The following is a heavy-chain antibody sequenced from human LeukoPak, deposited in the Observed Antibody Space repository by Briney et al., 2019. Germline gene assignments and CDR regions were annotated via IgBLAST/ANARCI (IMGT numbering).Heavy chain of an antibody. V-gene: IGHV4-38-2*01. D-gene: IGHD5-18*01. Sequence: PSETLSLTCAVSGYSISSGYYWGWIRQPPGKGLEWIGSIYHSGSTYYNPSLKSRVTISVDTSKNQFSLKLSSVTAADTAVYYCARNKGSYGDPEFGYWGQGTLVTVSS. CDR1: GYSISSGYY. J-gene: IGHJ4*02. CDR3: ARNKGSYGDPEFGY. CDR2: IYHSGST.